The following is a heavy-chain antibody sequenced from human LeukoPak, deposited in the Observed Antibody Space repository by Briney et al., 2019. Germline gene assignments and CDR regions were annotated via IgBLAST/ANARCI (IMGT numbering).Heavy chain of an antibody. Sequence: GGSLRPSCAASGLSFSTYDMTWVRQAPGKGLEWVSYITSSGTTIYYADSVKGRFTISRDNAKNSLYLQMNSLRAEDTAVYHCARDRVAVTGASHDAFDIWGQGTMVTVSS. CDR3: ARDRVAVTGASHDAFDI. CDR1: GLSFSTYD. D-gene: IGHD6-19*01. CDR2: ITSSGTTI. V-gene: IGHV3-48*03. J-gene: IGHJ3*02.